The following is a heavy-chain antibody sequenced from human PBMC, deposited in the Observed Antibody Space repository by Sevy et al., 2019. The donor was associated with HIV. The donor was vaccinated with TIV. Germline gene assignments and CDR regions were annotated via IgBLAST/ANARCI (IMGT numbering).Heavy chain of an antibody. CDR1: GYTFTNYG. V-gene: IGHV1-18*01. Sequence: ASVKVSCKASGYTFTNYGISWVRQAPGQGLEWMGWISPYNGNTYYAQDLQGRVTMTADTSTTTAYMELRSLRSDDTAVYYCARDLGLAAPRELDYWGQGTLVTVSS. CDR3: ARDLGLAAPRELDY. D-gene: IGHD1-26*01. J-gene: IGHJ4*02. CDR2: ISPYNGNT.